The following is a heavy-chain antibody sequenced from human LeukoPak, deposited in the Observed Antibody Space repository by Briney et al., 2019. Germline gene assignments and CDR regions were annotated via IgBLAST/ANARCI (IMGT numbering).Heavy chain of an antibody. J-gene: IGHJ4*02. V-gene: IGHV4-61*05. D-gene: IGHD5-24*01. CDR1: SGSISTSNYY. Sequence: PSETLSLTCTVSSGSISTSNYYWGWVRQPPGKALEWIGNIFYSGSTNYNPSLKSRVTISVDTSKNQFSLKLSSVTAADTAVYYCARGRDYNYSPFDYWGQGTLVTVSS. CDR2: IFYSGST. CDR3: ARGRDYNYSPFDY.